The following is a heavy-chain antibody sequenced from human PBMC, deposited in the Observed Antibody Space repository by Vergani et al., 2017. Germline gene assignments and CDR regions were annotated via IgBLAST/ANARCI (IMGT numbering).Heavy chain of an antibody. CDR3: ARDWDSSGWYNWFDP. Sequence: QVQLVQSGAEVKKPGASVKVSCKASGGTFSSYAISWVRQAPGQGLEWMGRIIPILGIANYGQKFQGRVTITADEYTSTAYMELSSLRSEDTAVYYCARDWDSSGWYNWFDPWGQGTLVTVSS. D-gene: IGHD6-19*01. V-gene: IGHV1-69*04. J-gene: IGHJ5*02. CDR2: IIPILGIA. CDR1: GGTFSSYA.